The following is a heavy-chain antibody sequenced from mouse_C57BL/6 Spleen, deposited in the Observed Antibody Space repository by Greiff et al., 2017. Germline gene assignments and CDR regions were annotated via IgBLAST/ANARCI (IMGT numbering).Heavy chain of an antibody. V-gene: IGHV5-17*01. Sequence: DVMLVESGGGLVKPGGSLKLSCAASGFTFSDYGMHWVRQAPEKGLEWVAYISSGSSTIYYADTVKGRFTISRGNAKNTLLLQMTSLRSEDTAVYYCTSDCGVEYYYAMDYWGQGTSVTVSS. CDR3: TSDCGVEYYYAMDY. J-gene: IGHJ4*01. D-gene: IGHD1-1*02. CDR1: GFTFSDYG. CDR2: ISSGSSTI.